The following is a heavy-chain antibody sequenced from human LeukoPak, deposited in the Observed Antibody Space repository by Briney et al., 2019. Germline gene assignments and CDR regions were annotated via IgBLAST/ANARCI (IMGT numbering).Heavy chain of an antibody. Sequence: SVKVSCKASGGTFSSYAISWVRQAPGQGLGWMGGIIPIFGTANYAQKFQGRVTITADKSTSTAYMELSSLRSEDTAVYYCARVSSGTLWGGFDYWGQGTLVTVSS. D-gene: IGHD3-10*01. CDR1: GGTFSSYA. V-gene: IGHV1-69*06. CDR3: ARVSSGTLWGGFDY. J-gene: IGHJ4*02. CDR2: IIPIFGTA.